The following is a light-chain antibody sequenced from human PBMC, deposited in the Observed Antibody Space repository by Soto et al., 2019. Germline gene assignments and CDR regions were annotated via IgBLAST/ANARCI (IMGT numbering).Light chain of an antibody. Sequence: QSALTQPASVSGSPGQSITISCTGTSSDVGGYNYVSWYQQHPGKAPKLMIYEVSNWPSGVSNRFSGSKFGNTASLTISGLQAEDEADYYCSSYTSSSTRGVFGTGTKLTVL. CDR2: EVS. CDR1: SSDVGGYNY. V-gene: IGLV2-14*01. J-gene: IGLJ1*01. CDR3: SSYTSSSTRGV.